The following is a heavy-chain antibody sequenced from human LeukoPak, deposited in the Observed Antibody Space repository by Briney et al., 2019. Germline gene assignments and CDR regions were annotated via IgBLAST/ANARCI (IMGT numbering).Heavy chain of an antibody. D-gene: IGHD6-19*01. Sequence: SETLSLTCTVSGGSISSSSYYWGWIRQPPGKGLEWIGYIYYSGSTNYNPSLKSRVTISVDTSKNQFSLKLSSVTAADTAVYYCARVSVYPVAGRKISQFDYWGQGTLVTVSS. V-gene: IGHV4-61*05. J-gene: IGHJ4*02. CDR3: ARVSVYPVAGRKISQFDY. CDR2: IYYSGST. CDR1: GGSISSSSYY.